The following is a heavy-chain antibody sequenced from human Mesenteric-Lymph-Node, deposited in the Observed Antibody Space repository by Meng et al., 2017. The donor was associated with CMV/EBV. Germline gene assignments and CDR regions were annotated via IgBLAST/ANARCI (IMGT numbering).Heavy chain of an antibody. CDR1: GDSVSSNSAA. CDR2: TYYRSKLYN. J-gene: IGHJ4*02. Sequence: SGDSVSSNSAAWNWIRQSPSRGLQWLGTTYYRSKLYNDYAVSVKSRITINPDTSKNQFSLQLNSVTPEDTAVYYCARDVTGDLQFDYWGQGTLVTVSS. D-gene: IGHD7-27*01. CDR3: ARDVTGDLQFDY. V-gene: IGHV6-1*01.